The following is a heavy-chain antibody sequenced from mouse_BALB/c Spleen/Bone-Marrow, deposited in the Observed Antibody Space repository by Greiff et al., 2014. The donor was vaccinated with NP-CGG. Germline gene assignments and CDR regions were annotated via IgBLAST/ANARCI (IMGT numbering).Heavy chain of an antibody. CDR3: AIYYYGSSGFAY. V-gene: IGHV14-3*02. D-gene: IGHD1-1*01. CDR2: IDPANGNT. J-gene: IGHJ3*01. CDR1: GSNIKDTY. Sequence: EVQLQQSGAELVKPGASVKLSCTASGSNIKDTYMHWVKQRPEQGLEWIGRIDPANGNTKYDPKFQGKAIITADTSSNTAYLQLSSLTSEDTAVYYCAIYYYGSSGFAYWGQGTLVTVSA.